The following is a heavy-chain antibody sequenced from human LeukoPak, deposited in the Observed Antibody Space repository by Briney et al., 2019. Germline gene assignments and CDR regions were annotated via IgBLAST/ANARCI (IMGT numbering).Heavy chain of an antibody. CDR1: GGSISSGGYY. D-gene: IGHD2-15*01. CDR3: ARDLSPAGWYYFDY. V-gene: IGHV4-31*03. CDR2: IYYSGST. J-gene: IGHJ4*02. Sequence: SQTLSLTCTVSGGSISSGGYYWSWIRQHPGKGLEWIGYIYYSGSTYYNPSLKSRVTISVDTSKNQFSLKLSSVTAADTAVYYCARDLSPAGWYYFDYWGQGTPVTVSS.